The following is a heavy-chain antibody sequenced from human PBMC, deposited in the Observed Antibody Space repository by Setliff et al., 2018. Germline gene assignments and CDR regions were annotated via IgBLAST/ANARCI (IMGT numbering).Heavy chain of an antibody. D-gene: IGHD6-13*01. Sequence: SETLSLTCTVSGGSISSYYWSWIRQPPGKGLEWIGYIYHSGSTYYNPSLKSRVTISVDRSKNQFSLKLSSVTAADTAVYYCARAPRIAAAGTWSAGYGMDVWGQGTMVTVSS. CDR1: GGSISSYY. CDR3: ARAPRIAAAGTWSAGYGMDV. J-gene: IGHJ6*02. V-gene: IGHV4-59*08. CDR2: IYHSGST.